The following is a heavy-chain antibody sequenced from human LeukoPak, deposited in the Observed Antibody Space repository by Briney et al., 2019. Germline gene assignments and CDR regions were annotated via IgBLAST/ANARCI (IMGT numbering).Heavy chain of an antibody. Sequence: SVKVSCTASGGTFSSYAISWVRQAPGQGLEWMGGIIPIFGTANYAQKFQGRVTITADESTSTAYMELSSLRSEDTAVYYCARSPGGYYGSGSYYQVPPDYWGQGTLVTVSS. D-gene: IGHD3-10*01. CDR2: IIPIFGTA. CDR1: GGTFSSYA. CDR3: ARSPGGYYGSGSYYQVPPDY. J-gene: IGHJ4*02. V-gene: IGHV1-69*01.